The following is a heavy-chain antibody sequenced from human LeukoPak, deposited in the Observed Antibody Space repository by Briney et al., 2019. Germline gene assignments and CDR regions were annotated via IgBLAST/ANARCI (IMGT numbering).Heavy chain of an antibody. V-gene: IGHV4-34*01. CDR1: GGPFSGYY. Sequence: SETLSLTCAVYGGPFSGYYWSWIRQPPGKGLEWIGEINHSGSTNYNPSLKSRVTISVDTSKNQFSLKLSSVTAADTAVYYCARYFWFDPWGQGTLVTVSS. D-gene: IGHD3-9*01. J-gene: IGHJ5*02. CDR3: ARYFWFDP. CDR2: INHSGST.